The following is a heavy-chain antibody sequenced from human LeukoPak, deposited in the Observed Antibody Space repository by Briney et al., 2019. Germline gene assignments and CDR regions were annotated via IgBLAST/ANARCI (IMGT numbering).Heavy chain of an antibody. J-gene: IGHJ4*02. V-gene: IGHV3-11*04. Sequence: PGGSLRLSCVASGFNFSDYFMSWMRQAPGKGLEWLSFINSEGNNIYYADSVKGRLTISRDNARNTLYLEMNSLRMEDTAKYYCATSRVFDHWGQGTLVTVSS. CDR3: ATSRVFDH. CDR2: INSEGNNI. CDR1: GFNFSDYF.